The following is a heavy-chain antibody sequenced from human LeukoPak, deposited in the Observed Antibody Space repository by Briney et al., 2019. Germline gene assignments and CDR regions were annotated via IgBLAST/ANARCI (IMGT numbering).Heavy chain of an antibody. Sequence: GGSLRLSCTASGFTFGSYWMSWVRQAPGKGLWWVANIKQDGSEKYYVDSVKGRFTISRDNAKNPLYLQMNSLRAEDTAVYYCARGEYSSSSASYWGQGTLVTSSS. CDR3: ARGEYSSSSASY. J-gene: IGHJ4*02. D-gene: IGHD6-6*01. CDR2: IKQDGSEK. V-gene: IGHV3-7*01. CDR1: GFTFGSYW.